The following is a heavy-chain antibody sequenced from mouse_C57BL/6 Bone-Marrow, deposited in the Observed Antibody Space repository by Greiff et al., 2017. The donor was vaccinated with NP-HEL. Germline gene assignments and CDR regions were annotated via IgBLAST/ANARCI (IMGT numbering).Heavy chain of an antibody. V-gene: IGHV1-55*01. Sequence: SGAELVKPGASVKMSCKASGYTFTSYWITWVKQRPGQGLEWIGDIYPGSGSTNYNEKFKSKATLTVDTSSSTAYMQLSSLTSEDSAVYYCARGDYYGSSFYAMDYWGQGTSVTVSS. D-gene: IGHD1-1*01. J-gene: IGHJ4*01. CDR3: ARGDYYGSSFYAMDY. CDR2: IYPGSGST. CDR1: GYTFTSYW.